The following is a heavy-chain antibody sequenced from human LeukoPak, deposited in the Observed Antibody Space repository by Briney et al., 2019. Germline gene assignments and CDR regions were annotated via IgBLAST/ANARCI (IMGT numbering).Heavy chain of an antibody. Sequence: GGSLRLSCAASGFTFSTYAMHWVRQAPGKGLEYVSGITSNGGSTYYANSVKGRFTISRDNSKNTLYLQMGSLGPEDMAMYYCAIGLNGPPGYWGQGTLVTVSS. D-gene: IGHD4-17*01. CDR1: GFTFSTYA. J-gene: IGHJ4*02. CDR3: AIGLNGPPGY. V-gene: IGHV3-64*01. CDR2: ITSNGGST.